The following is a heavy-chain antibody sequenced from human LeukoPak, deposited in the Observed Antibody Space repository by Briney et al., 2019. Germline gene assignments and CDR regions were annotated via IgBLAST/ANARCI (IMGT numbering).Heavy chain of an antibody. D-gene: IGHD1-26*01. CDR3: ARALRIYYYFDY. Sequence: GGSLGLSCATSGFTFSSYSMNWVRQAPGKGLEWVSSISSSSSYIYYADSVKGRFTISRDNAKNSLYLQMNSLRAEDTAVYYCARALRIYYYFDYWGQGTLVTVSS. CDR2: ISSSSSYI. CDR1: GFTFSSYS. V-gene: IGHV3-21*01. J-gene: IGHJ4*02.